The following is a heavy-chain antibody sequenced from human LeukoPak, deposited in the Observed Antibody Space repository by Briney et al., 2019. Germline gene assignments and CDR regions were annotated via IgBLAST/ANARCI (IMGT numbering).Heavy chain of an antibody. D-gene: IGHD2-2*01. CDR2: ISSSSSTI. CDR3: ARDSCSSTSCYSQYYYYGMDV. Sequence: GGSLRLSCAASGFTFGSYSMNWVRQAPGKGPEWVSYISSSSSTIYYADSVKGRFTISRDNAKNSLYLQMNSLRAEDTAVYYCARDSCSSTSCYSQYYYYGMDVWGQGTTVTVSS. V-gene: IGHV3-48*01. CDR1: GFTFGSYS. J-gene: IGHJ6*02.